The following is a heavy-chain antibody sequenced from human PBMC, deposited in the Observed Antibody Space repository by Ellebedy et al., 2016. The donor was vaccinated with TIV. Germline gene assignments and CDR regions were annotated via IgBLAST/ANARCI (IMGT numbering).Heavy chain of an antibody. Sequence: PGGSLRLSCAASGFTFSSYWMSWVRQAPGKGLEWVANIKQDGSEKYYVDSVKGRFTISRDNAKNSLYLQMKSLRAEDTAVYYCARVTRWLVIYYYYGMDVWGQGTTVTVSS. V-gene: IGHV3-7*04. J-gene: IGHJ6*02. D-gene: IGHD3-9*01. CDR2: IKQDGSEK. CDR3: ARVTRWLVIYYYYGMDV. CDR1: GFTFSSYW.